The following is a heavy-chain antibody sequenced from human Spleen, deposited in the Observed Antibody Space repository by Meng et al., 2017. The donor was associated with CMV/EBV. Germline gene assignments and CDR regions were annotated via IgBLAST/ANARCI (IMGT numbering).Heavy chain of an antibody. V-gene: IGHV3-23*03. CDR1: FSSYA. J-gene: IGHJ4*02. CDR2: IYNGASST. D-gene: IGHD3-22*01. CDR3: AKVGVYDSSSYYRYYFDH. Sequence: FSSYAITWVRQAPGKGLEWVSVIYNGASSTFYRDSVKGRFTVSRDNSKNTLYLQMDGLRAEDTAIYYCAKVGVYDSSSYYRYYFDHWGQGALVTVSS.